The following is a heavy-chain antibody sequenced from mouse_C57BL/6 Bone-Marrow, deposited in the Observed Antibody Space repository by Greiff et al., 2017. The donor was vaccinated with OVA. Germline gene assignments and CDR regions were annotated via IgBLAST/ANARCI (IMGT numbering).Heavy chain of an antibody. D-gene: IGHD3-2*02. V-gene: IGHV1-78*01. CDR3: ARGAQAPCFAY. CDR1: GYTFTDHT. J-gene: IGHJ3*01. CDR2: IYPRDGST. Sequence: VQLQQSDAELVKPGASVKISCKVSGYTFTDHTIHWMKQRPEQGLEWIGYIYPRDGSTKYNEKFKGKATLTADKSSSTADMQLHSLTSADAAVDFCARGAQAPCFAYWGQGTLVTVSA.